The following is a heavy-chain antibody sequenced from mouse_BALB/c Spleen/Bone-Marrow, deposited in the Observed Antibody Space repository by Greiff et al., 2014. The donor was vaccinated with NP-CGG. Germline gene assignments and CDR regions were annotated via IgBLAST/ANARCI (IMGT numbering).Heavy chain of an antibody. D-gene: IGHD1-2*01. CDR1: GYTFTSYV. CDR3: ARGGYYGYYAMDY. J-gene: IGHJ4*01. V-gene: IGHV1-14*01. CDR2: INPYNDGT. Sequence: VQLQQSGTELVKPGASVKMSCKASGYTFTSYVMHWVKQKPGQGLEWIGYINPYNDGTKYNEKFKGKAALTSDKSSSTAYMELSSLTSEDSAVYYCARGGYYGYYAMDYWGQGTSVTVSS.